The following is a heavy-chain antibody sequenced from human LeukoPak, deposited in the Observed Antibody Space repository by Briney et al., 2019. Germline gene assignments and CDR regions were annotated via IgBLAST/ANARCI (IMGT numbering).Heavy chain of an antibody. CDR2: INPAGTET. Sequence: GGSLRLSCAASGFSFSAYWKTWVRQAPGTGLEWVANINPAGTETYYVDPVKGRFTISRDNAKNLLYLQMNSLRAEDTAVYYCARFGYVAAVDLWGQGTLVTVSS. CDR1: GFSFSAYW. CDR3: ARFGYVAAVDL. J-gene: IGHJ4*02. V-gene: IGHV3-7*01. D-gene: IGHD2-15*01.